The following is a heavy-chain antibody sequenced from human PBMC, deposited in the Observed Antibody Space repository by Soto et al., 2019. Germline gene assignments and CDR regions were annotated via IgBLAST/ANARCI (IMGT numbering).Heavy chain of an antibody. CDR2: IVVGSGNT. CDR3: AAGTDLLWFGDAFDI. Sequence: QMQLVQSGPEVKKPGTSVKVSCKASGFTFTSSAVQWVRQARGQRLEWIGWIVVGSGNTNYAQKFQERVTISRDMSTSPAYMELSSLRSEDTAVYYCAAGTDLLWFGDAFDIWGQGTMVTVSS. CDR1: GFTFTSSA. D-gene: IGHD3-10*01. V-gene: IGHV1-58*01. J-gene: IGHJ3*02.